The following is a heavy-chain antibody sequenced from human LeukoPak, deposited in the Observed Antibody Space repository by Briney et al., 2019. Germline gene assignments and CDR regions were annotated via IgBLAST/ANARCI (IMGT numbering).Heavy chain of an antibody. CDR3: ANSLGGH. CDR1: GGTFSSYA. CDR2: FDPEDGET. Sequence: ASVKVTCKASGGTFSSYAISWVRQAPGKGLEWMGGFDPEDGETIYAQKFQGRVTMTEDTSTDTAYMELSSLRSEDTAVYYCANSLGGHWGQGTLVTVSS. V-gene: IGHV1-24*01. J-gene: IGHJ4*02. D-gene: IGHD3-10*01.